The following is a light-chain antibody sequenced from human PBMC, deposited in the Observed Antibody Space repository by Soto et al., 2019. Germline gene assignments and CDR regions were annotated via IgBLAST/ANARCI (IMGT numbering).Light chain of an antibody. V-gene: IGKV2-24*01. CDR3: MQLPHFPRT. J-gene: IGKJ1*01. CDR2: RIS. Sequence: DVVLTQTPVSSPVTLGQPASISCRSSQSLVHGDGNTYLSWLQQRPGQPRRLLIYRISNRFSGVSDSFSGSGAGTDFTLKSSMVEAEDVAFYYCMQLPHFPRTFGQGTKVEIE. CDR1: QSLVHGDGNTY.